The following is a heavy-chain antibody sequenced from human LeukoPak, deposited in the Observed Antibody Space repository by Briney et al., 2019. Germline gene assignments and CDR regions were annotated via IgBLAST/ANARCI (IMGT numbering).Heavy chain of an antibody. Sequence: PSQTLSLTCTVSGGSISSGSDYWSWIRQPAGKGLKWIGRSYTSGSTNYSHSLKSRVTISVDTSKNQFSLKLSSVTAADTAVYYCARATIFGVVILDWGQGTMVTVSS. CDR3: ARATIFGVVILD. D-gene: IGHD3-3*01. J-gene: IGHJ3*01. CDR2: SYTSGST. CDR1: GGSISSGSDY. V-gene: IGHV4-61*02.